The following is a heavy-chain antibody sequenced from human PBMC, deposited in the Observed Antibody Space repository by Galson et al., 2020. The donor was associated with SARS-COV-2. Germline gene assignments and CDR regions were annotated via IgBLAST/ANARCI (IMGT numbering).Heavy chain of an antibody. V-gene: IGHV1-18*01. Sequence: GESLKISCKASGYTFTSYGISWVRQAPGQGLEWMGWISAYNGNTNYAQKLQGRVTMTTDTSTSTAYMELRSLRSDDTAVYYCARGRQGVVVVAATPFDYWGQGTLVTVSS. D-gene: IGHD2-15*01. CDR1: GYTFTSYG. CDR2: ISAYNGNT. J-gene: IGHJ4*02. CDR3: ARGRQGVVVVAATPFDY.